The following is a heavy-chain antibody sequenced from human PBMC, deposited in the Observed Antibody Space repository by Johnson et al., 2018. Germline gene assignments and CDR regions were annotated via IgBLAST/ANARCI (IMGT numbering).Heavy chain of an antibody. Sequence: VQLVQSGGGLVQPGGSLRLSCEASGFNFSIYSMNWVRQAPGKGLEWVSFTSSGSTTIDHADAVKGRFTLSRDNAKHSLYLQMNSLRAEDTAVYYRARVGYGGGDCDASDALEMWGQGTMVTVSS. J-gene: IGHJ3*02. D-gene: IGHD2-21*02. CDR3: ARVGYGGGDCDASDALEM. V-gene: IGHV3-48*01. CDR2: TSSGSTTI. CDR1: GFNFSIYS.